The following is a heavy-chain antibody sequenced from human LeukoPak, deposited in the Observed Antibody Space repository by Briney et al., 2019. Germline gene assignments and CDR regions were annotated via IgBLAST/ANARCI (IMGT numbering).Heavy chain of an antibody. CDR3: ARRSDGYNLS. CDR2: IYSGDST. V-gene: IGHV3-53*01. Sequence: GGSLRLSCAASGFTVSSNYMSWVRQAPGKGLEWVSVIYSGDSTYYADSVKGRFTISRDNSKNTLYLQMNSLRAEDTAVYYCARRSDGYNLSWGQGTLVTVSS. CDR1: GFTVSSNY. D-gene: IGHD5-24*01. J-gene: IGHJ4*02.